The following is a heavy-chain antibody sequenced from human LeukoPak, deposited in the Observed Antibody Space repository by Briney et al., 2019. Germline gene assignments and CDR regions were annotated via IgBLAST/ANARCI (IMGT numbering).Heavy chain of an antibody. V-gene: IGHV3-30*04. CDR1: GFTFSSYA. D-gene: IGHD3-22*01. CDR2: ISYDGSNK. CDR3: ARDLTMIYAFDI. Sequence: GGSLRLSCAASGFTFSSYAMHWVRQAPGKGLEWVAVISYDGSNKYYADSVKGRFTISRDNSKNTLYRQMNSLRAEDTAVYYCARDLTMIYAFDIWGQGTMVTVSS. J-gene: IGHJ3*02.